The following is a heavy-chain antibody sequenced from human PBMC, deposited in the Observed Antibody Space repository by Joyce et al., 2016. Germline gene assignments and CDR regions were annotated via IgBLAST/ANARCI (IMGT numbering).Heavy chain of an antibody. V-gene: IGHV4-39*01. CDR3: ARHPVGYFDY. CDR2: IYYSGST. CDR1: GGSTSDSSNY. Sequence: QLQLQESGPGLVKPSETLSLTCTVAGGSTSDSSNYWGWIRQPPGKGLEWIGSIYYSGSTYYNPSLQGRVTISLATSKTQFSLKLSSVTAADTAVYYCARHPVGYFDYWGQGTLVTVSS. D-gene: IGHD4-23*01. J-gene: IGHJ4*02.